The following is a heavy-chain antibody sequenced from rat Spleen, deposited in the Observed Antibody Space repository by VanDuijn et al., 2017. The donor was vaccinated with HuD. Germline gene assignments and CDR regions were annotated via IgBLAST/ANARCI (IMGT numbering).Heavy chain of an antibody. J-gene: IGHJ4*01. CDR3: ARHESYYSSYEDVMDA. D-gene: IGHD1-2*01. Sequence: EVQLVESGGGLVQPGRSLKLSCAASGFTFSNYDMAWVRQAPTKGLEWVASISYDGGSTYYRDSVKGRFTISRDNAKSTLYLQMNSLRSEDTATYYCARHESYYSSYEDVMDAWGQGASVTVSS. CDR1: GFTFSNYD. CDR2: ISYDGGST. V-gene: IGHV5-22*01.